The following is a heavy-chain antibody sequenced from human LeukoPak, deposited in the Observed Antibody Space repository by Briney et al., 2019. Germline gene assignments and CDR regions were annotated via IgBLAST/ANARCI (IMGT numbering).Heavy chain of an antibody. CDR1: GASISVYY. V-gene: IGHV4-4*07. CDR2: IYPSGST. CDR3: ARGLWLVQNRSTDYYYMDV. J-gene: IGHJ6*03. D-gene: IGHD6-19*01. Sequence: SETLSLTCTVSGASISVYYWAWIRQPAGKGLEWIGRIYPSGSTNYNPSLKSRVTMSVDTSKNQFSLNLSSVTAADTAVYYCARGLWLVQNRSTDYYYMDVWGKGTTVTVSS.